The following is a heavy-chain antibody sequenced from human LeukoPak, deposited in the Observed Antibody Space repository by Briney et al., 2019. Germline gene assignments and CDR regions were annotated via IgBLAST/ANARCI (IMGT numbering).Heavy chain of an antibody. CDR2: ISGGGDNT. V-gene: IGHV3-23*01. Sequence: GGSLTLPCAASGFIFNNYGLVWVRQAPAKGLEWVSTISGGGDNTYFADSVKGRFTISRDNSKNTLFLQMVSLRAEDTAVYYCAKFEGALLGNYYMDVWGKGTTVTVSS. J-gene: IGHJ6*03. CDR3: AKFEGALLGNYYMDV. CDR1: GFIFNNYG.